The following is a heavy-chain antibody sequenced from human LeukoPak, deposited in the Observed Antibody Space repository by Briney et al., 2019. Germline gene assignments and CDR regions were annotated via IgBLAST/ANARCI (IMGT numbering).Heavy chain of an antibody. CDR2: INQDGGGR. Sequence: GGSLRLSCAASGFTFSDNWMTWVRQAPGKGLEWVANINQDGGGRYYADSVKGRFTISRDNPKSTVYLQMNSLRVEDAAVYYCSKDLTSDFGGDLDPWGQGTLVTVSS. J-gene: IGHJ5*02. D-gene: IGHD3-10*01. V-gene: IGHV3-7*01. CDR1: GFTFSDNW. CDR3: SKDLTSDFGGDLDP.